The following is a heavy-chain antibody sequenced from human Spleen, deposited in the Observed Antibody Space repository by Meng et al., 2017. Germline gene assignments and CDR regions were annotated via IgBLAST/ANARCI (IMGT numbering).Heavy chain of an antibody. CDR2: ISSSSSYI. D-gene: IGHD4-23*01. CDR3: ARATVVTPGLGWVDY. Sequence: GESLKISCAASGFTFSSYSMNWVRQAPGKGLEWVSSISSSSSYIYYADSVKGRFTISRDNAKNSLYLQMNSLRAEDTAVYYCARATVVTPGLGWVDYWGQGTLVTVSS. CDR1: GFTFSSYS. V-gene: IGHV3-21*01. J-gene: IGHJ4*02.